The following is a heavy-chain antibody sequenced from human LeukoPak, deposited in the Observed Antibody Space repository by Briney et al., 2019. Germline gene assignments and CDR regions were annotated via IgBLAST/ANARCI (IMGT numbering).Heavy chain of an antibody. CDR2: INHSGST. D-gene: IGHD3-10*01. Sequence: SETLSLTCAVYGGYFRGYYWSWIRQPPGKGLEWIGEINHSGSTNYNPSLKSRVTISVDTSKNQFSLKLSSVTAADTAVYYCARRSLSYYYGSGSLQNWFDPWGQGTLVTVSS. V-gene: IGHV4-34*01. CDR1: GGYFRGYY. CDR3: ARRSLSYYYGSGSLQNWFDP. J-gene: IGHJ5*02.